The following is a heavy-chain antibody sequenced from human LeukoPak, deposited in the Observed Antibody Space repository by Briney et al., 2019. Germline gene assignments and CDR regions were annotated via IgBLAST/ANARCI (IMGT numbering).Heavy chain of an antibody. CDR1: GGSISSSSYY. V-gene: IGHV4-39*01. Sequence: SETLSLTCTVSGGSISSSSYYWGWIRQPPGKGLEWIGSIYYSGSTYYNPSLKSRVTISVDTSKNQFSLKLSSVTAADTAVYYCARQGGEYYDILTGYFNPKEFDYWGQGTLVTVSS. D-gene: IGHD3-9*01. CDR3: ARQGGEYYDILTGYFNPKEFDY. J-gene: IGHJ4*02. CDR2: IYYSGST.